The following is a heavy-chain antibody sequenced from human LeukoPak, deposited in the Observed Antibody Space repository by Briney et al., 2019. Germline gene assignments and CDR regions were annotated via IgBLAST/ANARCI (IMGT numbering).Heavy chain of an antibody. CDR2: IRYDGSNK. J-gene: IGHJ1*01. CDR1: GFTFNTYG. CDR3: ARERDITSTAGYFQH. Sequence: GGSLRLSCAASGFTFNTYGMHWVRQAPGKGLEWMAFIRYDGSNKYYPDSVKGRFTISRENSKNTLYLQMNSLRPEDTAVYYCARERDITSTAGYFQHWGQGTLVTVSS. V-gene: IGHV3-30*02. D-gene: IGHD5-12*01.